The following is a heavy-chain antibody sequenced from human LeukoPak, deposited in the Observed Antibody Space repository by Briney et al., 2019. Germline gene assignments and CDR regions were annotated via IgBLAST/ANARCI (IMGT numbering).Heavy chain of an antibody. Sequence: SETLSLTCAVYGGSFSGYYWSWIRQPPGKGLEWIGEINHSGSTNYNPSLKSRVTISVDTSKNQFSLKLSSVTAADTAVYYCASSPRRPIGSTKWELPPNWYFDLWGRGTLVTVSS. J-gene: IGHJ2*01. CDR1: GGSFSGYY. CDR3: ASSPRRPIGSTKWELPPNWYFDL. D-gene: IGHD1-26*01. V-gene: IGHV4-34*01. CDR2: INHSGST.